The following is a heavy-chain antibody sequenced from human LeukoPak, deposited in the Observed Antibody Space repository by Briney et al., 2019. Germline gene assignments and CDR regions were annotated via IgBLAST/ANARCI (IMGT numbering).Heavy chain of an antibody. D-gene: IGHD3-10*01. CDR1: GFTLSSYS. Sequence: GGSLRLSCAASGFTLSSYSMNWVRQAPGKGLEWVSSISSSSSYIYYADSVKGRFTISRDNAKNSLYLQMNSLRAEDTAVYYCAKDYYYGSGSYYNPGDYFDYWGQGTLVTVSS. V-gene: IGHV3-21*04. CDR2: ISSSSSYI. J-gene: IGHJ4*02. CDR3: AKDYYYGSGSYYNPGDYFDY.